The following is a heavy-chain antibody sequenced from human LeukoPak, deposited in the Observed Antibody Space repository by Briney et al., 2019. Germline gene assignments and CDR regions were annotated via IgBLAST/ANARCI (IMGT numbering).Heavy chain of an antibody. V-gene: IGHV3-48*03. Sequence: GGSLRLSCAASGFTFSSYEMNWVRQAPGKGLEWVSYISSSGSTIYYAASVKGRFTISRDNAKNSLYLQMNSLRAEDTAVYYCARESLVGATDYWGQGTLVTVSS. J-gene: IGHJ4*02. CDR3: ARESLVGATDY. D-gene: IGHD1-26*01. CDR1: GFTFSSYE. CDR2: ISSSGSTI.